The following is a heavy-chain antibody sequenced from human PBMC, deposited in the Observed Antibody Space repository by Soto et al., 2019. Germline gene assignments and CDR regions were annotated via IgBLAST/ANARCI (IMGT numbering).Heavy chain of an antibody. Sequence: SETLSLTCTVSGGSISSSSYYWGWIRQPPGKGLEWIGSIYYSGSTYYNPSLKSRVTISVDTSKNQFSLKPSSVTAADTAVYYCASRDGYNYNFDYWGQGTLVTVSS. D-gene: IGHD5-12*01. V-gene: IGHV4-39*01. CDR3: ASRDGYNYNFDY. J-gene: IGHJ4*02. CDR2: IYYSGST. CDR1: GGSISSSSYY.